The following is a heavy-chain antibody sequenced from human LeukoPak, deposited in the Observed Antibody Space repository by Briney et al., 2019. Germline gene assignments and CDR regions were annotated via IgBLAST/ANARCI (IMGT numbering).Heavy chain of an antibody. J-gene: IGHJ4*02. V-gene: IGHV4-4*07. CDR1: GGSISSYY. CDR3: ARIAAAGPRFDY. D-gene: IGHD6-13*01. Sequence: PSETLSLTCTVSGGSISSYYWNWIRQPAGKGLEWIGRIHTSGSTNYNPSLKSRVTMSVDTSKNKFSLKLSSVTAADTAVYYCARIAAAGPRFDYWGQGTLVTVSS. CDR2: IHTSGST.